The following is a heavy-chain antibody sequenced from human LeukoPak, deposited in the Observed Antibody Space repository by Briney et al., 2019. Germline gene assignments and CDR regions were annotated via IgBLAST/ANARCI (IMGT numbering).Heavy chain of an antibody. CDR3: ATPWYSYGYNY. J-gene: IGHJ4*02. Sequence: PGRSLRLSCAASGFTFDDYAMHWVRQAPGKGLEWVSGISWNSGSIGYADSVKGRFTISRDNSKNTLYLQMNSLRAEDTAVYYCATPWYSYGYNYWGQGTLVTVS. D-gene: IGHD5-18*01. V-gene: IGHV3-9*01. CDR1: GFTFDDYA. CDR2: ISWNSGSI.